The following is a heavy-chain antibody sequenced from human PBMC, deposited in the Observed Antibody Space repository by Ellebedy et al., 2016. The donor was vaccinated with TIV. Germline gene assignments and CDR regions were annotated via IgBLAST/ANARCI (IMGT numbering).Heavy chain of an antibody. V-gene: IGHV4-59*05. CDR2: MYYSGST. Sequence: SETLSLTXTVSGGSISSYYWSWIRQPPGKGLEWIGSMYYSGSTYYNPSLKSRVTISVDTSKNQFSLKVTSVTATDTAMYYCAGRVGARPPAFWGQGTLVTVSS. D-gene: IGHD1-26*01. CDR1: GGSISSYY. CDR3: AGRVGARPPAF. J-gene: IGHJ4*02.